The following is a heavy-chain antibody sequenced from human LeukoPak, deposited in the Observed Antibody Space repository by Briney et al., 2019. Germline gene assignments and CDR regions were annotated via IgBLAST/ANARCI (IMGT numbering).Heavy chain of an antibody. CDR2: ITDSGGTT. J-gene: IGHJ4*02. Sequence: GGSLRLSCAASGFIFSRYAMNWVRQAPGKGLEWVSVITDSGGTTYYADSVKGRFTISRDSSKNTLHLEMSSLRAEDTAVYYCAKDRGIAVAGPPDYWGQGTLVTVSS. D-gene: IGHD6-19*01. V-gene: IGHV3-23*01. CDR1: GFIFSRYA. CDR3: AKDRGIAVAGPPDY.